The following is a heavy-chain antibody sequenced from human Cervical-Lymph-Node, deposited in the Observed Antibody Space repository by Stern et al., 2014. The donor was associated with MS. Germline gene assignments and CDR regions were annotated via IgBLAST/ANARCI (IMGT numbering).Heavy chain of an antibody. D-gene: IGHD3-10*01. CDR2: SSHGGTDK. J-gene: IGHJ4*02. Sequence: QLVQSGGGVVQPGRSLRLSCAASGFSFSTYVVHWVRQAPGKGLEWVAVSSHGGTDKYYADSVRGRFTISRDISKNTLYLQMNSLRAEDTAVYYCARDSAGDYFDYWGQGTLVTVSS. CDR3: ARDSAGDYFDY. V-gene: IGHV3-30*03. CDR1: GFSFSTYV.